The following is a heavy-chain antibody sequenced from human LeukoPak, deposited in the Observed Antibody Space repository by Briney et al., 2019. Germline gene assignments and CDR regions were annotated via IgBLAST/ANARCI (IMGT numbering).Heavy chain of an antibody. J-gene: IGHJ5*02. CDR1: GGSFSGYY. CDR3: ARDNPRAAAVPNWFDP. CDR2: INHSGST. D-gene: IGHD6-13*01. V-gene: IGHV4-34*01. Sequence: SETLSLTCAVYGGSFSGYYWSWIRQPPGKGLEWIGEINHSGSTNYNPSLKSRVTMSVDTSKNQFSLKLSSVTAADTAVYYCARDNPRAAAVPNWFDPWGQGTLVTVSS.